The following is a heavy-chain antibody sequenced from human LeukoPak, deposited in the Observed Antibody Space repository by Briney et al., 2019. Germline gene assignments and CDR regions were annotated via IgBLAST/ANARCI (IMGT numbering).Heavy chain of an antibody. J-gene: IGHJ3*02. CDR3: ARDNLLTKITFGGVNPISPAGAFDI. Sequence: GGSLRLSCAASGFTFSSYAMHWVRQAPGKGLEWVAVISYDGSNKYYADSVKGRFTISRDNSKNTLYLQMNSLRAEDTAVYYCARDNLLTKITFGGVNPISPAGAFDIWGQGTMVTVSS. CDR2: ISYDGSNK. CDR1: GFTFSSYA. D-gene: IGHD3-16*01. V-gene: IGHV3-30-3*01.